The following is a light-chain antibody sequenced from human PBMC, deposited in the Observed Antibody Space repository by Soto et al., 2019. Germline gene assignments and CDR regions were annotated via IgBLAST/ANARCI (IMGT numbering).Light chain of an antibody. CDR2: YAS. Sequence: ELVMTQSPATLSVSPGERATLSCRASQNLSRNLSWYQQQPGQAPRLLIFYASTRANGIPARFSGSGSGTDFTLTISSLQSEDFAVYYCQQYDKWPLTFGQGTQLEIK. J-gene: IGKJ2*01. CDR1: QNLSRN. CDR3: QQYDKWPLT. V-gene: IGKV3-15*01.